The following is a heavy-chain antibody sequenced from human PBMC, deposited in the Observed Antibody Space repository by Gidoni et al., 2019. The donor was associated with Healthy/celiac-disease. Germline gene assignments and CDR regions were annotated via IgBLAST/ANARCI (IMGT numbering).Heavy chain of an antibody. J-gene: IGHJ4*02. CDR3: ARGNRIVVVPAAIPFDY. CDR1: GGSFSGYY. Sequence: QVQLQQWGAGLLKPSETLSLTCAVYGGSFSGYYWSWIRQPPGKGLEWIGEINHSGSTNYNPSLKSRVTISVDTSKNQFSLKLSSVTAADTAVYYCARGNRIVVVPAAIPFDYWGQGTLVTVSS. V-gene: IGHV4-34*01. D-gene: IGHD2-2*01. CDR2: INHSGST.